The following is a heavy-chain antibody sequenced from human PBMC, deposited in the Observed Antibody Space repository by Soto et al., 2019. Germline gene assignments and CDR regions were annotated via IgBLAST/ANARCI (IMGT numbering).Heavy chain of an antibody. CDR2: ISGSGGST. CDR1: GFTFSSYA. Sequence: GGSLRLSCAASGFTFSSYAMSWVRQAPGKGLEWVSAISGSGGSTYYADSVKGRFIISRDNSKNTLYLQMNSLRAEDTAVYYCAKGDYYDSSGYYTIDAFDIWGQGTMVTVSS. D-gene: IGHD3-22*01. CDR3: AKGDYYDSSGYYTIDAFDI. V-gene: IGHV3-23*01. J-gene: IGHJ3*02.